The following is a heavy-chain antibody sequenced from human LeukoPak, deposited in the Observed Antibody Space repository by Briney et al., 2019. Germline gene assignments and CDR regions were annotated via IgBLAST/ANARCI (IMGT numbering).Heavy chain of an antibody. V-gene: IGHV4-61*10. CDR2: IFNIGPA. J-gene: IGHJ5*02. CDR3: AASWNDERCFDP. D-gene: IGHD1-1*01. Sequence: SETLSLTCKVSGASVSTSPYYWTWIRQPAGKGLEWIGRIFNIGPANYSPSFKSRVTISRDTSKNDFSLNLNSVTAADTAVYYCAASWNDERCFDPWGQGTLVIVSS. CDR1: GASVSTSPYY.